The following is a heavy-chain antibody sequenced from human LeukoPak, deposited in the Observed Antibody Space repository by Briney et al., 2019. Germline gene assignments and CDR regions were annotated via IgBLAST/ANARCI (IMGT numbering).Heavy chain of an antibody. CDR2: IYYSGST. D-gene: IGHD6-19*01. V-gene: IGHV4-59*08. CDR1: GGSISSYY. CDR3: ARSIITVAGTVQSFDY. Sequence: PSETLSLTCTVSGGSISSYYWSWIRQPPGKGLEWIGYIYYSGSTNYNPSLKSRVTISVDTSKNQFSLKLSSVTAADTAVYYCARSIITVAGTVQSFDYWGQGTLVTVSS. J-gene: IGHJ4*02.